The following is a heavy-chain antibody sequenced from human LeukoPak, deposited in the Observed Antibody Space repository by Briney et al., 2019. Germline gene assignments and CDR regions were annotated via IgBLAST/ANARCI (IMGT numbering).Heavy chain of an antibody. Sequence: SETLSLTCAVYGGSFSGYYWSWIRQPPGKGLEWIGEINHSGSTNYNPSLKSRVTISVDTSKNQFSLKLSSVTAADTAVYYCARVPRVYYYDSSGPFDYWGQGTLVTVSS. CDR2: INHSGST. J-gene: IGHJ4*02. D-gene: IGHD3-22*01. V-gene: IGHV4-34*01. CDR3: ARVPRVYYYDSSGPFDY. CDR1: GGSFSGYY.